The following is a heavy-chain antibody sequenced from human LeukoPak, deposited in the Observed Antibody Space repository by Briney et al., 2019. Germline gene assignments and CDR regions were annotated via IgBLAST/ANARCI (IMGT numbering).Heavy chain of an antibody. CDR2: IKSKTDGGTA. Sequence: PGRSLRLSCAASGFTFSSYGMHWVRQAPGKGLEWVGRIKSKTDGGTADYAAPVKGRFTISRDDSKNTLYLQMNSLKIEDTAVYYCTTDIPMIAAFDIWGQGTVVTVSS. D-gene: IGHD3-22*01. CDR3: TTDIPMIAAFDI. J-gene: IGHJ3*02. V-gene: IGHV3-15*01. CDR1: GFTFSSYG.